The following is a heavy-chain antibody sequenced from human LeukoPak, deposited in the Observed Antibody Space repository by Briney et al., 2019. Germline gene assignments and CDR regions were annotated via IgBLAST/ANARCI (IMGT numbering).Heavy chain of an antibody. CDR3: ARVTGYMIEDYFDY. V-gene: IGHV4-39*07. J-gene: IGHJ4*02. CDR2: IYYSGST. Sequence: SETLSLTCTVSGGSISSSSYYWGWIRQPPGMGLEWIGSIYYSGSTYYNPSLKSRVTISVETSKNQFSLKLSSVTAADTAVYYCARVTGYMIEDYFDYWGQGTLVTVSS. CDR1: GGSISSSSYY. D-gene: IGHD3-22*01.